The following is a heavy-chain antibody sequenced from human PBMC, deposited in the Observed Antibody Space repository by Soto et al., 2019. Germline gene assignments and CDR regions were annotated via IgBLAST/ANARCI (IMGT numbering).Heavy chain of an antibody. J-gene: IGHJ6*02. D-gene: IGHD3-10*01. V-gene: IGHV4-61*01. CDR1: GGSVSSGSYY. CDR3: ARDRGTRTTNFYGMDV. Sequence: PSETLSLTCTVSGGSVSSGSYYWSWIRQPPGKGLEWIGYIYYSGSTNYNPSLKSRVTISVDTSKNQFSLKLSSVTAADTAVYYCARDRGTRTTNFYGMDVWGQGTTVTVSS. CDR2: IYYSGST.